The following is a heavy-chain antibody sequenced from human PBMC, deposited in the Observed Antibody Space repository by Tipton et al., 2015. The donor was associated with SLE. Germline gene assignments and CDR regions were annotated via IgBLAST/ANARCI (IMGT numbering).Heavy chain of an antibody. CDR3: ARGTGIERNYYYYYYMDV. D-gene: IGHD3-10*01. CDR1: NGSISSFY. CDR2: IHNSGRT. V-gene: IGHV4-59*01. Sequence: TLSLTCSVSNGSISSFYWNWVRQPPGKGLEWIGYIHNSGRTNYNPSLKSRVAMSVDTSKQFSLNLGSATAADTAMYYCARGTGIERNYYYYYYMDVWGKGATVTVSS. J-gene: IGHJ6*03.